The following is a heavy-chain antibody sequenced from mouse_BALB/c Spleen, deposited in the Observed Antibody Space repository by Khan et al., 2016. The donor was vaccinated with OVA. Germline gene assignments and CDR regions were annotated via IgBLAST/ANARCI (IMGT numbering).Heavy chain of an antibody. D-gene: IGHD3-3*01. CDR1: GFPLSRYS. V-gene: IGHV2-6-4*01. Sequence: QVQLKESGPGLVAPSQSLSITCTVSGFPLSRYSIHWIRQPPGEGLEWLGMIWAGGSTDFNSASKSRLTINKDNSKTQVFLKMNSLQTDDTAIYYCVINRAGGSYWFFDVWGAGTTVTVSS. CDR3: VINRAGGSYWFFDV. J-gene: IGHJ1*01. CDR2: IWAGGST.